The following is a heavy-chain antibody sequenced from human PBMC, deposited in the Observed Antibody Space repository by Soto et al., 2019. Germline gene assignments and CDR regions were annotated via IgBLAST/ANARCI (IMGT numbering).Heavy chain of an antibody. CDR3: ARNLYSSGSLGY. CDR1: GGTFSSYA. J-gene: IGHJ4*02. CDR2: IIPIFGTA. Sequence: QVQLVQSGAEVKKPGSSVKVSCKASGGTFSSYAISWVRQAPGQGLEWMGGIIPIFGTANYAQKFQGRVTITADKSTSTDDMEQSSPRSEDTAAYYCARNLYSSGSLGYWGQGTLVTVSS. V-gene: IGHV1-69*06. D-gene: IGHD6-19*01.